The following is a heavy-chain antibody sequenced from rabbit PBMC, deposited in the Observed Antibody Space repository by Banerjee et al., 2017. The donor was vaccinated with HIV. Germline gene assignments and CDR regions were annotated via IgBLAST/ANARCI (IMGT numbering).Heavy chain of an antibody. CDR3: ARSIYGTVSYDL. CDR1: GFSFSSGYA. Sequence: QEQLEESGGGLVKPEGSLTLTCKSSGFSFSSGYAMYWVRQAPGKGLEWIACIYTGDGNTYYASWAKGRFTISKTSSTTVTLQMTSLTAADTATYFCARSIYGTVSYDLRGPGTLVTVS. CDR2: IYTGDGNT. D-gene: IGHD7-1*01. V-gene: IGHV1S45*01. J-gene: IGHJ6*01.